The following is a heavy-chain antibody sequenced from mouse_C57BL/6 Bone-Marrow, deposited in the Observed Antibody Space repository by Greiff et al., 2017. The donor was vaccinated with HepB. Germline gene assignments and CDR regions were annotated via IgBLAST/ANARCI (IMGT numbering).Heavy chain of an antibody. V-gene: IGHV5-4*01. CDR1: GFTFSSYA. CDR2: ISDGGSYT. Sequence: GGGLVKPGGSLKLSCAASGFTFSSYAMSWVRQTPEKRLEWVATISDGGSYTYYPDNVKGRFTISRDNAKNNLYLQMSHLKSEDTAMYYCARDVRSTMVTTSFAYWGQGTLVTVSA. J-gene: IGHJ3*01. D-gene: IGHD2-2*01. CDR3: ARDVRSTMVTTSFAY.